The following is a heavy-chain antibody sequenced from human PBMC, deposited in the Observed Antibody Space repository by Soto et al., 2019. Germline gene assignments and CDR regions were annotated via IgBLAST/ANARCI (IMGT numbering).Heavy chain of an antibody. Sequence: EVQLVESGGGLVQPGRSLRLSCAASGFTFDDYAMHWVRQAPGKGLEWVSGISWNSGSIGYADSVKGRFTISRDNAKNSLYLQMNSLRAEDTALYYCAKDIKVTTKAYAFDIWGQGTMVTVSS. CDR2: ISWNSGSI. CDR1: GFTFDDYA. D-gene: IGHD4-17*01. J-gene: IGHJ3*02. CDR3: AKDIKVTTKAYAFDI. V-gene: IGHV3-9*01.